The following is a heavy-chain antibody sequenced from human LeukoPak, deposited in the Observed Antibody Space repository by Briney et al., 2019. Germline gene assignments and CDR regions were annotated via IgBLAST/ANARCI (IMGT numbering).Heavy chain of an antibody. CDR3: ARGDGYNYDY. CDR1: GFTFSGYW. J-gene: IGHJ4*02. D-gene: IGHD5-24*01. Sequence: GGSLRLSCAASGFTFSGYWLSWVRQAPGKGLEWVAVIWYDGGKKFYADSVKGRFTISRDNSKNTLYLQMNSLRAEDTAVYYCARGDGYNYDYWGQGTLVTVSS. CDR2: IWYDGGKK. V-gene: IGHV3-33*08.